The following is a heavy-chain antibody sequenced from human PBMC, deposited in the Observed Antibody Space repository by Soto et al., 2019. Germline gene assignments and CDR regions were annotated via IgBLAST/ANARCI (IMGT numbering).Heavy chain of an antibody. Sequence: EVQLVESGGGLVKPGGSLRLSCAASGFTFSSYSMNWVRQAPGKGLEWVSSISSSSSYIYYADSVKGRFTISRDNAKNSLYLQMNSLRAEDTAVYYCVFLRTPALWFGELPGVLSWGQGTLVTVSS. CDR1: GFTFSSYS. CDR2: ISSSSSYI. D-gene: IGHD3-10*01. CDR3: VFLRTPALWFGELPGVLS. V-gene: IGHV3-21*01. J-gene: IGHJ4*02.